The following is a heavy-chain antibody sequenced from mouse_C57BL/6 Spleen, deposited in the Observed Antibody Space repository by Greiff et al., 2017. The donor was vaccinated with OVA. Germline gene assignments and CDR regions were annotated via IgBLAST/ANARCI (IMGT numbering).Heavy chain of an antibody. CDR2: IRNKANNHAT. CDR1: GFTFSDAW. D-gene: IGHD2-2*01. Sequence: EVQVVESGGGLVQPGGSMKLSCAASGFTFSDAWMDWVRQSPEKGLEWVAEIRNKANNHATYYAESVKGRFTISRDDSKSSVYLQMNSLRAEDTGIYYCTRMVTTGFAYWGQGTLVTVSA. J-gene: IGHJ3*01. V-gene: IGHV6-6*01. CDR3: TRMVTTGFAY.